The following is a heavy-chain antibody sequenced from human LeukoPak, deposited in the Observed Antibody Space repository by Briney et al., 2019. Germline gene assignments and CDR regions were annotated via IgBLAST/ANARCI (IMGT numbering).Heavy chain of an antibody. CDR1: GFTVSSNY. J-gene: IGHJ3*01. Sequence: GGSLRLSCAASGFTVSSNYMSWVRQAPGKGLEWVSVIYSGGSTYYADSVKGRFTISRDNSKNTLFLQMNSLGAEDTAVYYCARAKIAAAGTGAFDVWGQGTLVTVSS. V-gene: IGHV3-66*01. D-gene: IGHD6-13*01. CDR2: IYSGGST. CDR3: ARAKIAAAGTGAFDV.